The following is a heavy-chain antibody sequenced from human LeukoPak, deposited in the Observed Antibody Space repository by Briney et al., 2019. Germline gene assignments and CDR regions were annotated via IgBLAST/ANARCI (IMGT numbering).Heavy chain of an antibody. J-gene: IGHJ6*02. CDR1: GYTLTELS. D-gene: IGHD3-22*01. Sequence: ASVKVSCKVSGYTLTELSVHWVRQAPGKGLEWMGGFDPEDGETIYAQKFQGRVTMTEDTSTDTAYMELSSLRSEDTAVYYCATTTSYYYDTLYYYYGMDVWGQGTTVTVSS. V-gene: IGHV1-24*01. CDR2: FDPEDGET. CDR3: ATTTSYYYDTLYYYYGMDV.